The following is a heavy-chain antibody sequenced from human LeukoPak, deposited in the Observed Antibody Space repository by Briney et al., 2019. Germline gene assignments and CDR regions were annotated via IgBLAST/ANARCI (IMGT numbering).Heavy chain of an antibody. Sequence: PSETLSLTCTVSSASKSTYYWSWIRQSPGRGLEWIGCIYYTGSSIYNPSLKSRVTMSVDTSKNQFSLKLTSVTAAGTAVYYCAGENNRAPDYWGQGTLVTVSS. V-gene: IGHV4-59*01. J-gene: IGHJ4*02. CDR3: AGENNRAPDY. CDR2: IYYTGSS. CDR1: SASKSTYY. D-gene: IGHD1/OR15-1a*01.